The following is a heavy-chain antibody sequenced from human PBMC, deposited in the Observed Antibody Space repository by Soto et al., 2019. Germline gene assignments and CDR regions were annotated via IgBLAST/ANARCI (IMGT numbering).Heavy chain of an antibody. CDR3: AREGNLGRWLQPLDF. D-gene: IGHD5-12*01. CDR2: IHYNGNT. V-gene: IGHV4-59*01. CDR1: GDSISAYS. J-gene: IGHJ4*02. Sequence: QVQLQVSAPGLVKPSETLSLTCTVSGDSISAYSWSWVRQPPGKGLEWIGIIHYNGNTKYNPSLKSRVTMSVDTSKNQFSLKLISVTAADTAKYFCAREGNLGRWLQPLDFWGQGTLVTVSS.